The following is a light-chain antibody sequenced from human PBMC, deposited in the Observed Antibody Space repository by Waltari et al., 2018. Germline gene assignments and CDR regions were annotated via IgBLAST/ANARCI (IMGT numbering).Light chain of an antibody. CDR3: LSYTRSGTLV. Sequence: QSALTQPASVSGSPGQSITISCAGTSSDVGAYNYVSWYQQYPGKAPKVVIYDVNKRPAVVSDRFSCSKSGNTASLTISGLQVEDEADYFCLSYTRSGTLVFGGGTRLTVL. CDR1: SSDVGAYNY. V-gene: IGLV2-14*01. J-gene: IGLJ2*01. CDR2: DVN.